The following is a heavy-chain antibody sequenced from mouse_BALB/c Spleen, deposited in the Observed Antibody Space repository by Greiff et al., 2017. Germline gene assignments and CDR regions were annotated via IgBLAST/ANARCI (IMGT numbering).Heavy chain of an antibody. CDR1: GFSLSTSGMG. CDR2: IYWDDDK. V-gene: IGHV8-12*01. J-gene: IGHJ4*01. D-gene: IGHD2-10*01. CDR3: ARGAYYGNSCAMDY. Sequence: QVTLKVSGPGILQPSQTLSLTCSFSGFSLSTSGMGVSWIRQPSGKGLEWLAHIYWDDDKRYNPSLKSRLTISKDTSSNQVFLKITSVDTADTATYYCARGAYYGNSCAMDYWGQGTSVTVSS.